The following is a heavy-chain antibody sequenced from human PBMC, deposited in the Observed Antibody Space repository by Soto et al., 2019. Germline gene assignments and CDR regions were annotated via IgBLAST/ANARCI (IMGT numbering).Heavy chain of an antibody. CDR3: ARVPQESCGRECSSAN. J-gene: IGHJ4*02. D-gene: IGHD2-21*01. CDR1: GFIFGSYG. CDR2: ISYDGTNK. Sequence: QPGGSLRLSCTASGFIFGSYGMHWVRQAPGKGLEWVALISYDGTNKYYPDSVKGRFTISRDNPRNMLYLEMNSLSAEETAMYYCARVPQESCGRECSSANWGQGTQVTVSS. V-gene: IGHV3-30*03.